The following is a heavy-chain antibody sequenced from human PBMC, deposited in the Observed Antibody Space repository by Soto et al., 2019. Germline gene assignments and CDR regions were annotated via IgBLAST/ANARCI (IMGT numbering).Heavy chain of an antibody. V-gene: IGHV3-30*03. J-gene: IGHJ4*02. Sequence: GGSLRLSCAAPDVTLSSYGMHWVRQAPGKELEWVADISYDGSNKYYADSVKGRFTISRDNSKNTLYLQMNSLRAEDTVVYYCAIEMQRYSTRSFDYPGTGTLVTVFS. CDR1: DVTLSSYG. D-gene: IGHD4-4*01. CDR2: ISYDGSNK. CDR3: AIEMQRYSTRSFDY.